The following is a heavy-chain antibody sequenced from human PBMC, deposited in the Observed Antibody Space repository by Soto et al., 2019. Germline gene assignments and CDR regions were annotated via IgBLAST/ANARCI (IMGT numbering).Heavy chain of an antibody. CDR2: MWYDGSNK. D-gene: IGHD2-2*02. CDR1: GFTFSSYG. Sequence: QVQLVESGGGVVQPGTSLRLSCAASGFTFSSYGMHWVRQAPGKGLEWVAVMWYDGSNKYYADSVKGRFTISRDNSKNPLYLQINSLRAEDTAVYYCARDHQSYPNTAEYFLHWGQGTLVAVSS. CDR3: ARDHQSYPNTAEYFLH. J-gene: IGHJ1*01. V-gene: IGHV3-33*01.